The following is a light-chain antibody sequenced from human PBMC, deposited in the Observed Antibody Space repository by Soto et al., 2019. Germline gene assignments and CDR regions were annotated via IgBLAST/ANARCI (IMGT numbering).Light chain of an antibody. V-gene: IGLV2-8*01. J-gene: IGLJ1*01. Sequence: QSALTRPPSVSGSPGQSVTISCTGTKNDIGVYDFVSWYQHHPGKAPRLIIYEVVQRPSGVPDRFSGSKSGNTASLTVSGLQAADEADYFCKSYAGSNTYVFGSGTKVTVL. CDR1: KNDIGVYDF. CDR2: EVV. CDR3: KSYAGSNTYV.